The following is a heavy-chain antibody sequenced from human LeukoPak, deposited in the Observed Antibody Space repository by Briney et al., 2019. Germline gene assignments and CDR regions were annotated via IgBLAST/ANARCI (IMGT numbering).Heavy chain of an antibody. J-gene: IGHJ4*02. D-gene: IGHD6-6*01. CDR3: ARGNLFGSSSYFDY. Sequence: PSQTLSLTCTVSGGSISSGGYYWSWIRQHPGKGLEWIGYIYYSGSTYYNPSLKSRVTISVDTSKNQFSLKLSSVTAADTAVYYCARGNLFGSSSYFDYWGQGTLVTVSS. CDR2: IYYSGST. V-gene: IGHV4-31*03. CDR1: GGSISSGGYY.